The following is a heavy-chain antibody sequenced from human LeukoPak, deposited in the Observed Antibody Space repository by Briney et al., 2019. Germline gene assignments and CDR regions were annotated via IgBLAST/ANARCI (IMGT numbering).Heavy chain of an antibody. V-gene: IGHV3-23*01. Sequence: PGGSLRLSCAASGFTVSSNYMSWVRQAPGKGLEWVAAISGSGDATYYADSVKGRFTISRDNPKSTLYLQINSLRAEDTAVYYCAKSLESTNYYYHMDVWGKGTTVTISS. D-gene: IGHD2-2*01. CDR2: ISGSGDAT. CDR3: AKSLESTNYYYHMDV. CDR1: GFTVSSNY. J-gene: IGHJ6*03.